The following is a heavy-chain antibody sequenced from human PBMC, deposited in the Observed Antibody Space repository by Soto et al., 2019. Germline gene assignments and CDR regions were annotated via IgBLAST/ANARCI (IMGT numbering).Heavy chain of an antibody. CDR2: NSAYNGNT. CDR3: ARDLAVGLVDY. V-gene: IGHV1-18*01. D-gene: IGHD6-19*01. CDR1: GYTFTSYG. J-gene: IGHJ4*02. Sequence: QVQLVQSGAEVKKPGASVKVSCKASGYTFTSYGISWVRQTPGQVLEWMGWNSAYNGNTNCAQKLQGRVTMATDTSTSTAYMELRSLRSDDTAVYYCARDLAVGLVDYWGQGTLVTVSS.